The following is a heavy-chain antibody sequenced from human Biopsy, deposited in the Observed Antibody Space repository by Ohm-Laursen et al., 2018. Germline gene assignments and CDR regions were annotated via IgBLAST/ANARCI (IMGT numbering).Heavy chain of an antibody. CDR1: GGSLSSYY. D-gene: IGHD2-8*02. CDR3: ARATNRTGWPYYYFYGMDV. Sequence: SETLSLTCSVSGGSLSSYYWSWIRQPAGKGLEWIGRIYSSGSTNYNPSLKSRVTLSMDTSKRQFSLKLSFVTAADTAVYYCARATNRTGWPYYYFYGMDVWGQGTTVTVSS. J-gene: IGHJ6*02. CDR2: IYSSGST. V-gene: IGHV4-4*07.